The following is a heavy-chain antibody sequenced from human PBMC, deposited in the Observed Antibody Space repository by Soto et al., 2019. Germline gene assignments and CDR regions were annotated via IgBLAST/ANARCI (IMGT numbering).Heavy chain of an antibody. J-gene: IGHJ1*01. CDR2: INPNSGGT. CDR1: GYTFTGYY. CDR3: ARAYAIAARRFEYFQH. Sequence: GASVKVSCKASGYTFTGYYMHWVRQAPGQGLEWMGWINPNSGGTNYAQKFQGRVTMTRDTSISTAYMELSRLRSDDTAVYYCARAYAIAARRFEYFQHWGQGTLVTVSS. D-gene: IGHD6-6*01. V-gene: IGHV1-2*02.